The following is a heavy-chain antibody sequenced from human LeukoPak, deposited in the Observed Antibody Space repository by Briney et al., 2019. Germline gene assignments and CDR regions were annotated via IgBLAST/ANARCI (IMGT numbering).Heavy chain of an antibody. CDR1: GGSINSGSYY. CDR3: ARVSSSWYQDWYFDL. V-gene: IGHV4-61*02. D-gene: IGHD6-13*01. J-gene: IGHJ2*01. Sequence: SETLSLTCTVSGGSINSGSYYWSWIRQPAGKGLEWIGRIYTSGSTKYNPSLKSRVTISVDTSKNQFSLKLSSVTAADTAVYYCARVSSSWYQDWYFDLWGRGTLVTVSS. CDR2: IYTSGST.